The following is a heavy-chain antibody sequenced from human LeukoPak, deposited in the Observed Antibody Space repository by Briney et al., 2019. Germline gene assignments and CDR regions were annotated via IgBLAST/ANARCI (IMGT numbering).Heavy chain of an antibody. CDR3: ARHHYYDSSGYYI. D-gene: IGHD3-22*01. CDR1: GGSISSYY. CDR2: IYYSGST. J-gene: IGHJ4*02. V-gene: IGHV4-59*01. Sequence: SETLSLTRTVSGGSISSYYWSWIRQPPGKGLEWIGYIYYSGSTNYNPSLKSRVTISVDTSKNQFSLKLSSVTAADTAVYYCARHHYYDSSGYYIWGQGTLVTVSS.